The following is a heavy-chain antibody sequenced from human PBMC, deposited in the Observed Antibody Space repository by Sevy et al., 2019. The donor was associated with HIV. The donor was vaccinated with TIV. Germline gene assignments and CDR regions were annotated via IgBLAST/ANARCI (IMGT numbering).Heavy chain of an antibody. Sequence: GSLRLSCAASGFIFSNYYMTWVRQAPGKGLEWVSYISDRSDTISYADSVKGRFTISRDNAKNALYLQMSSLRGEDAAVYYCARVRDRYCSGGSCYYGYFFDYWRQGTLVTVSS. J-gene: IGHJ4*02. CDR3: ARVRDRYCSGGSCYYGYFFDY. V-gene: IGHV3-48*01. CDR1: GFIFSNYY. D-gene: IGHD2-15*01. CDR2: ISDRSDTI.